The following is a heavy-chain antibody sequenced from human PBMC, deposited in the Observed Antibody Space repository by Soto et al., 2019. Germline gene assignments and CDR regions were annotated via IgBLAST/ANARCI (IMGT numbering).Heavy chain of an antibody. CDR2: ISAYNGNT. D-gene: IGHD2-2*01. Sequence: GASVKVSCKASGYTFTSYGISWVRQAPGQGLEWMGWISAYNGNTNYAQKLQGRVTMTTDTSTSTAYMELRSLRSDDTAVYYCARGYCSSTSCYVEGRTNWFDPWGQGTLVTVSS. J-gene: IGHJ5*02. CDR3: ARGYCSSTSCYVEGRTNWFDP. CDR1: GYTFTSYG. V-gene: IGHV1-18*01.